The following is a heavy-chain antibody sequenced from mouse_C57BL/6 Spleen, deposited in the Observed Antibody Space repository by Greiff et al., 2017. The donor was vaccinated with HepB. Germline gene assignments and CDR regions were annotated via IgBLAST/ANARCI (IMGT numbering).Heavy chain of an antibody. J-gene: IGHJ1*03. Sequence: EVKLMESGPELVKPGASVKISCKASGYSFTGYYMHWVKQSSEKSLEWIGEINPSTGGTSYNQKFKGKATLTVDKSSSTAYMQLKSLTSEDSAVYYCARGPLLRYRYFDVWGTGTTVTVSS. D-gene: IGHD1-1*01. CDR2: INPSTGGT. CDR3: ARGPLLRYRYFDV. V-gene: IGHV1-43*01. CDR1: GYSFTGYY.